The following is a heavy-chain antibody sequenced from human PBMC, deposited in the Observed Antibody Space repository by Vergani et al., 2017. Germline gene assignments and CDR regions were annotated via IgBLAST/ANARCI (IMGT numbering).Heavy chain of an antibody. D-gene: IGHD5-18*01. CDR2: IYTSGST. J-gene: IGHJ6*03. Sequence: QVQLQESGPGLVKPSETLSLTCTVSGGSISSYYWSWIRQPAGKGLEWIGRIYTSGSTNYNPSLKSRVTISVDTSKNQFSLKLSSVTAADTAVYYCARDRFSGVDTAMDNYYYYYMDVWGKGTTVTVSS. CDR1: GGSISSYY. CDR3: ARDRFSGVDTAMDNYYYYYMDV. V-gene: IGHV4-4*07.